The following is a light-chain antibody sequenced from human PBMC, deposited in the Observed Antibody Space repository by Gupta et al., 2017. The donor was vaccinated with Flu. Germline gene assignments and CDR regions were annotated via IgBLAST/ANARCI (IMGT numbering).Light chain of an antibody. J-gene: IGKJ2*01. CDR3: QKRSNWPPYT. CDR2: DAS. CDR1: QSVGTY. V-gene: IGKV3-11*01. Sequence: EIVLTQSPGTLSLSPGERATLSCRASQSVGTYLAWYQQKPGQTPRLLIYDASHRATGIPARFSGSGSGTDFTLTISSLEPEDFAVYYCQKRSNWPPYTFAQGTRLEI.